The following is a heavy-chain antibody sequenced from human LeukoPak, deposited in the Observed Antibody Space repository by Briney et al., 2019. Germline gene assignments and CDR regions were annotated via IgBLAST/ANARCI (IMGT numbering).Heavy chain of an antibody. CDR2: IYYSGST. CDR1: GGAITSNSYY. Sequence: SETLSLTXTVSGGAITSNSYYWGWIGQPPGKGLEWMGSIYYSGSTYYNPSLKSRVTISVDTSKNQFSLKLSSVIATDTAVYYCARTRSYSSSSGFDYWGQGTLVTVSS. CDR3: ARTRSYSSSSGFDY. V-gene: IGHV4-39*01. J-gene: IGHJ4*02. D-gene: IGHD6-6*01.